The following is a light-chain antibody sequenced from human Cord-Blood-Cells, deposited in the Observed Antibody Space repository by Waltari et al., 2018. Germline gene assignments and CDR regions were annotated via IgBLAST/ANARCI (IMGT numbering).Light chain of an antibody. J-gene: IGLJ2*01. CDR2: DVS. CDR1: SSDVGGYNS. Sequence: QSALTQPRSVSGSPGQSVTISCTGTSSDVGGYNSVSWYQQHPGTAPKLMIYDVSKRPSGVPDRFSGSKSGNTASLTISGLQAEDEADYYCCSYAGSYPVFGGGTKLTVL. CDR3: CSYAGSYPV. V-gene: IGLV2-11*01.